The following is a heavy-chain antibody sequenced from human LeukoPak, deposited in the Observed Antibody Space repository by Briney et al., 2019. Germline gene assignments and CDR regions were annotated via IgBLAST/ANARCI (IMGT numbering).Heavy chain of an antibody. Sequence: GASVTVSCKASGYTFTGYYMHWVRQAPGQGLEWMGWINPNSGGTDYAQKFQGRVTMTRDTSISTAYMELSSLRSDDTAVYYCARDRPVSRLGTDFDYWGQGALVTVSS. CDR3: ARDRPVSRLGTDFDY. CDR2: INPNSGGT. D-gene: IGHD1-7*01. CDR1: GYTFTGYY. V-gene: IGHV1-2*02. J-gene: IGHJ4*02.